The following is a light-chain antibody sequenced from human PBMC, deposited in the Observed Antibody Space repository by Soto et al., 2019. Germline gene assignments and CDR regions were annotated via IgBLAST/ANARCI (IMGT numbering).Light chain of an antibody. CDR3: QQYGGSIWT. J-gene: IGKJ1*01. Sequence: EIVLTQSPGTLSLSPGERVTLSCRASQSVSSSYLAWYQQKPGQTPRLLIYGASSRATGIPHRFSGSGSGTDFTLTISRLEPEDFAVYYCQQYGGSIWTFGQGTKVETK. CDR1: QSVSSSY. CDR2: GAS. V-gene: IGKV3-20*01.